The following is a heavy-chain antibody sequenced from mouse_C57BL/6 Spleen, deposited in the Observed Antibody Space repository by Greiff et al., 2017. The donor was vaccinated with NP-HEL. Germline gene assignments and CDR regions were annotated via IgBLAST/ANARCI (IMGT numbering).Heavy chain of an antibody. V-gene: IGHV1-9*01. CDR1: GYTFTGYW. CDR3: ARRLGGDAGAMDY. J-gene: IGHJ4*01. Sequence: VQLQQSGAELMKPGASVKLSCKATGYTFTGYWIEWVKQRPGHGIEWIGEILPGSGSTNYNEKCQGKATFTADTSSNTAYMQLSSLTTEDSAIEYCARRLGGDAGAMDYWGQGTSVTVSS. D-gene: IGHD3-3*01. CDR2: ILPGSGST.